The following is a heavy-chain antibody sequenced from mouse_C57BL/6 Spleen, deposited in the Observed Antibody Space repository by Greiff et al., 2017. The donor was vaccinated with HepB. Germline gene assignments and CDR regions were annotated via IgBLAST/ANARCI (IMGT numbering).Heavy chain of an antibody. D-gene: IGHD1-1*01. V-gene: IGHV1-76*01. CDR2: IYPGSGNT. CDR1: GYTFTDYY. Sequence: VKLMESGAELVRPGASVKLSCKASGYTFTDYYINWVKQRPGQGLEWIARIYPGSGNTYYNEKFKGKATLTAEKSSSTAYMQLSSLTSEDSAVYFCARHGSREGAMDYWGQGTSVTVSS. CDR3: ARHGSREGAMDY. J-gene: IGHJ4*01.